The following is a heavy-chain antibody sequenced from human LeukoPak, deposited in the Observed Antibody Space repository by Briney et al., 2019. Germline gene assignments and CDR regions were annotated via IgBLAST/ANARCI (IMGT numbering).Heavy chain of an antibody. CDR1: GFTFSSYW. CDR3: ARDPNYYYYFDY. Sequence: PGGSLRLSCATSGFTFSSYWMSWVRQAPGKGLEWVALISYDGSDKDYAKSVKGRFTISRDNSKNTLYLQMNSLRAEDTAVYYCARDPNYYYYFDYWGQGTLVTVSS. J-gene: IGHJ4*02. CDR2: ISYDGSDK. V-gene: IGHV3-30*03. D-gene: IGHD2-21*02.